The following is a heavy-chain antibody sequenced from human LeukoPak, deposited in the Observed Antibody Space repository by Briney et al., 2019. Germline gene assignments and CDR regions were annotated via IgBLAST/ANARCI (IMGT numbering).Heavy chain of an antibody. D-gene: IGHD6-19*01. CDR1: GFTFSSYS. CDR2: ISSSSSYI. J-gene: IGHJ5*02. CDR3: ARGVLDSSGHNNWFDP. Sequence: PGGTLRLSCAASGFTFSSYSVNWVRQAPGKGLEWVSSISSSSSYIYYADSVKGRFTISRDNAKNSLYLQMNSLRAEDTAVYYCARGVLDSSGHNNWFDPWGQGTLVTVSS. V-gene: IGHV3-21*01.